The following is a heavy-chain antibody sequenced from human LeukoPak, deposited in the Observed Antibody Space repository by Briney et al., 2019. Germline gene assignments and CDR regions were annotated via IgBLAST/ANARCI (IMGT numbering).Heavy chain of an antibody. Sequence: PGGSLRLSCEASGFAFSFFAMSWLRQAPGKGLEWVSTINANSGTRSYAASVRGRFTISRDNSKNTLFLQMNSLRADDTAVYYCARGPPYDRFDYWGQGTLVTVSS. CDR2: INANSGTR. D-gene: IGHD3-22*01. V-gene: IGHV3-23*01. CDR1: GFAFSFFA. J-gene: IGHJ4*02. CDR3: ARGPPYDRFDY.